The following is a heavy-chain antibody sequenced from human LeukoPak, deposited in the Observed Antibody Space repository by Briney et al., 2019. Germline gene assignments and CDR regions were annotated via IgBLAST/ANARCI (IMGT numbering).Heavy chain of an antibody. CDR3: VKDYDILTGYFDY. V-gene: IGHV3-64D*06. CDR1: GFTFSSYA. CDR2: ISSNGGST. D-gene: IGHD3-9*01. J-gene: IGHJ4*02. Sequence: GGSLRLSCSASGFTFSSYAMHWVRQAPGKGLEYVSAISSNGGSTYYADSVKGRFTISRDNSKNTLYLQMSSLRDEDAAVYYCVKDYDILTGYFDYWGQGTLVTVSS.